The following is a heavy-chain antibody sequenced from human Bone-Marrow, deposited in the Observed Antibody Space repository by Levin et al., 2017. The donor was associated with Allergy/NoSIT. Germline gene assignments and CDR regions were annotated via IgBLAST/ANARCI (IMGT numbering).Heavy chain of an antibody. CDR1: GYTFTSYD. CDR2: MNPNSGNT. D-gene: IGHD3-3*01. Sequence: GESLKISCKASGYTFTSYDINWVRQATGQGLEWMGWMNPNSGNTGYAQKFQGRVTMTRNTSISTAYMELSSLRSEDTAVYYCARGPIDFWSGYWWVWYYYYYGMDVWGQGTTVTVSS. V-gene: IGHV1-8*01. J-gene: IGHJ6*02. CDR3: ARGPIDFWSGYWWVWYYYYYGMDV.